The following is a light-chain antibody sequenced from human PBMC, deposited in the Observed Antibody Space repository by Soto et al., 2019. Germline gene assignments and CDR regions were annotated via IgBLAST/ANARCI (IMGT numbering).Light chain of an antibody. CDR2: DTS. Sequence: EIVLTQSPASLSLSPGERATLSCRASQSVSSHLAWYQQKPGQAPRLLIYDTSNRAAGVPVRFSGSGSGTDFTLTISSLEPEDFAVYYCQQRNTWRETFGQGTKLEIE. CDR1: QSVSSH. J-gene: IGKJ2*01. V-gene: IGKV3-11*01. CDR3: QQRNTWRET.